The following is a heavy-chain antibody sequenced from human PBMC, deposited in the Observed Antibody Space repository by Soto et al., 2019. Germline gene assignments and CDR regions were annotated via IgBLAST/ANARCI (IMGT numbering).Heavy chain of an antibody. J-gene: IGHJ5*02. Sequence: LSLTCAVYGGSFSGYYWNWIRQPPGKGLEWIGEVDHSGYTTYNPSLKSRVTISVDTSNNQFSLKLSSVTAADTAVYYCARVRDWFDPWGPGTLVTVSS. CDR2: VDHSGYT. V-gene: IGHV4-34*01. D-gene: IGHD3-3*01. CDR1: GGSFSGYY. CDR3: ARVRDWFDP.